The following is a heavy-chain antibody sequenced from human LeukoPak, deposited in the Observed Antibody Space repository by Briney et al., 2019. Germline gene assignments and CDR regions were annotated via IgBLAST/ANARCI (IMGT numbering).Heavy chain of an antibody. CDR2: IYYSGST. J-gene: IGHJ4*02. Sequence: PSETLSLTCTVSGGSISSYYWSWIRRPPGKGLEWIGYIYYSGSTNYNPSLKSRVTISVDTSKNQFSLKLSSVTAADTAVYYCARAGGPGNPLGYWGQGTLVTVSS. V-gene: IGHV4-59*01. D-gene: IGHD4-23*01. CDR1: GGSISSYY. CDR3: ARAGGPGNPLGY.